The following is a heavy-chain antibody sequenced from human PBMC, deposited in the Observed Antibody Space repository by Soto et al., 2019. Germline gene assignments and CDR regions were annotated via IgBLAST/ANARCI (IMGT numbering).Heavy chain of an antibody. CDR3: ARRTDDATIRFDP. J-gene: IGHJ5*02. D-gene: IGHD5-12*01. CDR1: GFTVSSNY. CDR2: IHPGGDT. V-gene: IGHV3-53*01. Sequence: HPGGSLRLSCAACGFTVSSNYISWVRQAPGKGLEWVSSIHPGGDTFYADSVKGRFSFSRDNSKNTVYLQMNSLRVEDTAVYYCARRTDDATIRFDPWGQGTLVTVSS.